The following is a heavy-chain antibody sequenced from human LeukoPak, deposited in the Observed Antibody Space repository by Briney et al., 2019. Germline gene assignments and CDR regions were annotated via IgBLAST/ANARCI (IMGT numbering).Heavy chain of an antibody. CDR1: GFTFSSYS. J-gene: IGHJ4*02. CDR3: ARDQGYCSGGSCYSADFDY. V-gene: IGHV3-21*01. CDR2: ISSSSSYI. D-gene: IGHD2-15*01. Sequence: GRSLRLSCAASGFTFSSYSMNWVRQAPGKGLEWVSSISSSSSYIYYADSVKGRFTISRDNAKNSLYLQMNSLRAEDTAVYYCARDQGYCSGGSCYSADFDYWGQGTLVTVSS.